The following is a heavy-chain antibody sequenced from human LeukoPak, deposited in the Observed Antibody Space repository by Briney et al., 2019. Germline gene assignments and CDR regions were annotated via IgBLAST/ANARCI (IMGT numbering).Heavy chain of an antibody. CDR2: INHSGST. Sequence: SGPALVKPTQTLTLTCTFSGFSLSTSGMCVSWIRQPPGKGLEWIGEINHSGSTNYNPSLKSRVTISVDTSKNQFSLKLSSVTAADTAVYYCARGFGSWYLDYWGQGTLVTVSS. D-gene: IGHD6-13*01. J-gene: IGHJ4*02. V-gene: IGHV4-61*08. CDR1: GFSLSTSGMC. CDR3: ARGFGSWYLDY.